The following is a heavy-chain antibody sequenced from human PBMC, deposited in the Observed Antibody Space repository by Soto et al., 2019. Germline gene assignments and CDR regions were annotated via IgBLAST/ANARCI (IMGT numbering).Heavy chain of an antibody. V-gene: IGHV3-48*01. CDR3: AIEKVGATSIHGFDI. D-gene: IGHD1-26*01. J-gene: IGHJ3*02. CDR1: GFTFSIYS. Sequence: GGSLRLSCAASGFTFSIYSMNWVRQAPGEGLEWVSYIMPGSSHIFYADSVKGRFTISRDNAKNSLYLQMNSLRAEDTAVYYCAIEKVGATSIHGFDIWGQGTMVTVSS. CDR2: IMPGSSHI.